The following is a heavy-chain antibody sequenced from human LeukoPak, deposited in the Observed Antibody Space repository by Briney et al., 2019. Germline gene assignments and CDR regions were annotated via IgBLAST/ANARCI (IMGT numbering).Heavy chain of an antibody. V-gene: IGHV4-34*01. CDR2: INYSGST. Sequence: SETLSLTCAVYGGSFSGYYWSWIRQPPGKGLEWIGEINYSGSTNYNPSLKSRVTISVDTSKNQFSLKLSSVTAADTAVYYCARPMVRGVSDYWGQGTLVTVSS. CDR3: ARPMVRGVSDY. CDR1: GGSFSGYY. D-gene: IGHD3-10*01. J-gene: IGHJ4*02.